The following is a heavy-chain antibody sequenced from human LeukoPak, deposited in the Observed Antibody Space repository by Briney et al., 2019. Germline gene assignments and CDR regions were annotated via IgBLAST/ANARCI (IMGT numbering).Heavy chain of an antibody. CDR3: ARGRPHGNDY. V-gene: IGHV3-23*01. CDR2: ISGSSSNT. D-gene: IGHD4-23*01. CDR1: GFTFSSYA. Sequence: PGGSLRLSCTASGFTFSSYAMSWVRQAPGKGLEWVSAISGSSSNTYYADSVKGRFSISRDNAKNTLYLQMNSLRVEDTAVYYCARGRPHGNDYWGQGTLVTVSS. J-gene: IGHJ4*02.